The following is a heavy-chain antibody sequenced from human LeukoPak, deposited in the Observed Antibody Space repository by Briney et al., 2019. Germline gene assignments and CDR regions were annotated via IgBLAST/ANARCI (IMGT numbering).Heavy chain of an antibody. Sequence: GGSPRLSCAASGFTFSSYWMSWVRQAPGKGLEWVANIKQDGSEKYYVDSVKGRFTISRDNAKNSLYLQMNSLRAEDTAVYYCARVYSGSYYFFDYWGQGTLVTVSS. D-gene: IGHD1-26*01. V-gene: IGHV3-7*04. CDR1: GFTFSSYW. CDR2: IKQDGSEK. J-gene: IGHJ4*02. CDR3: ARVYSGSYYFFDY.